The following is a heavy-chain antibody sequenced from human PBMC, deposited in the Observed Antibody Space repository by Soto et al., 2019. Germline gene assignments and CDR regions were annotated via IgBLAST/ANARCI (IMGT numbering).Heavy chain of an antibody. Sequence: QVQLVQSGAEVKKPGASVKVSCKASGYTFTSYDINWVRQATGQGLERMGGMNPNSGNTGYAQKFQGRVNMTRNTSISTAYMELSSLRSEDTAVYYWAGEYSSGWYGYWGQGTLVAVSS. D-gene: IGHD6-19*01. CDR2: MNPNSGNT. CDR1: GYTFTSYD. CDR3: AGEYSSGWYGY. J-gene: IGHJ4*02. V-gene: IGHV1-8*01.